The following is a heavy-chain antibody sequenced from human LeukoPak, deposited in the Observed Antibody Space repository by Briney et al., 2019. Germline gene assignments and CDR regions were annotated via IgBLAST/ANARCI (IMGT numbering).Heavy chain of an antibody. Sequence: PGGSLRLSCAASGFTIDDYGMSWVRQAPGKGLEWVSGINWKGGNTGYADSVKGRFTISRDNAKNSLYLQMNSLRAEDTALYYCARDPTSDYYYGMDVWGQGTTVTVSS. CDR2: INWKGGNT. CDR1: GFTIDDYG. V-gene: IGHV3-20*04. CDR3: ARDPTSDYYYGMDV. D-gene: IGHD5-24*01. J-gene: IGHJ6*02.